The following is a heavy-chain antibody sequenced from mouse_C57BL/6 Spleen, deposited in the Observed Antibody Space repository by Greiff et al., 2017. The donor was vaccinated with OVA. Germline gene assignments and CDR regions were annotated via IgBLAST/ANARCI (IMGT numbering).Heavy chain of an antibody. CDR2: IDPNSGGT. V-gene: IGHV1-72*01. J-gene: IGHJ2*01. D-gene: IGHD2-10*02. CDR3: ARMTYGNYDHYFDY. CDR1: GYTFTSYW. Sequence: VQLQQPGAELVKPGASVKLSCKASGYTFTSYWMHWVKQRPGQGLEWIGRIDPNSGGTKYNEKFKSKATLTVDKPSSTAYMQLSSLTSEDSAVYYCARMTYGNYDHYFDYWGQGTTLTVSS.